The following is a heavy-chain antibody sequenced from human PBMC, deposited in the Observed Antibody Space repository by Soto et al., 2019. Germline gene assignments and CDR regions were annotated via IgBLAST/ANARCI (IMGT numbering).Heavy chain of an antibody. CDR1: GGSISSAYYY. CDR2: IYDSGST. V-gene: IGHV4-30-4*01. CDR3: ARGPAGDKVDY. Sequence: QVQLQESGPGLVKPSQTLSLTCTVSGGSISSAYYYWSWIRQPPGKGLAWIGHIYDSGSTYSNPSTRSQVTQSMDTSKNQFSLKLSSATAADTAVYYCARGPAGDKVDYGGQGTLVTVSS. D-gene: IGHD7-27*01. J-gene: IGHJ4*02.